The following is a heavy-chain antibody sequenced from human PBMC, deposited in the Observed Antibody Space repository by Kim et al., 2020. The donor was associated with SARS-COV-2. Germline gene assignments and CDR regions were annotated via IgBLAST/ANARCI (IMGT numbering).Heavy chain of an antibody. CDR3: ARWGDVGSYSSGWYFDY. Sequence: SETLSLTCTVSGGSISSYYWSWIRQPSGKGLEWIGYIYYSGSTNYNPSLKSRVTISVDTSKNQFSLKLSSVTAADTAVYYCARWGDVGSYSSGWYFDYWGQGTLVTVSS. V-gene: IGHV4-59*01. CDR1: GGSISSYY. J-gene: IGHJ4*02. D-gene: IGHD6-19*01. CDR2: IYYSGST.